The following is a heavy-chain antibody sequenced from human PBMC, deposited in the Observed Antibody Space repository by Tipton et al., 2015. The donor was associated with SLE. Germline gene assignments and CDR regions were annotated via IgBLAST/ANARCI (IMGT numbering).Heavy chain of an antibody. Sequence: SLRLSCAASGFTFSSYWMHWVRQGPGKGLEWVSYISSSSSTIYYADSVKGRFTISRDNAKNSLYLQMNSLRDEDTAVYYCARDPLFDYGMDVWGQGTTVTVSS. J-gene: IGHJ6*02. D-gene: IGHD3-10*02. V-gene: IGHV3-48*02. CDR3: ARDPLFDYGMDV. CDR1: GFTFSSYW. CDR2: ISSSSSTI.